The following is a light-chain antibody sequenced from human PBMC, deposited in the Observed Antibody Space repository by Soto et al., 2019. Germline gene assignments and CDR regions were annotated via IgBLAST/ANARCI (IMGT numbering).Light chain of an antibody. CDR2: GAS. CDR3: QQYNDWLGT. V-gene: IGKV3-15*01. J-gene: IGKJ1*01. CDR1: QSVSSN. Sequence: EIGMTQCPATLSVSPGERATLSCRASQSVSSNLAWYQQKVGQAPRLLIYGASTRATGIPARFSGRGSGTEFTLTISSLQSEDFAVYYCQQYNDWLGTFGQGTKVDIK.